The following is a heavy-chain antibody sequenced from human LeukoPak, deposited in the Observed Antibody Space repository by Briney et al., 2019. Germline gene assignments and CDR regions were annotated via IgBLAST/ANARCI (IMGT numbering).Heavy chain of an antibody. CDR3: ARRSYYDSSAIFDY. D-gene: IGHD3-22*01. Sequence: PSETLPLTCTVSGGSISSSSYYWDWIRQPPGKGLEWIGSLYYSGSTYYNPSLKSRVTISVDTSKNQFSLKLSSVTAADTAVFYCARRSYYDSSAIFDYWGQGTLVTVSS. CDR2: LYYSGST. V-gene: IGHV4-39*01. CDR1: GGSISSSSYY. J-gene: IGHJ4*02.